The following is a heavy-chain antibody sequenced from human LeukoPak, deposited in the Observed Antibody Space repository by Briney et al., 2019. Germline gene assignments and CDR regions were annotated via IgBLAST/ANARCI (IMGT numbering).Heavy chain of an antibody. Sequence: TPSETLSLTCTVSGGSINSGGSYWSWIRQHPGKGLEWIGCIYCSWSTYYNPSLKSRVTLSLDTSENQFSLKLSSVTAADTAVYYCARDNGDFRSIYYYMDVWGKGTTVTVSS. CDR1: GGSINSGGSY. J-gene: IGHJ6*03. CDR3: ARDNGDFRSIYYYMDV. D-gene: IGHD2-8*01. V-gene: IGHV4-31*03. CDR2: IYCSWST.